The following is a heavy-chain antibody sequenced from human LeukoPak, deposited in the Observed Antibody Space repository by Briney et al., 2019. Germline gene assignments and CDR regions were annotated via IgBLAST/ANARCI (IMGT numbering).Heavy chain of an antibody. J-gene: IGHJ4*02. D-gene: IGHD3-22*01. Sequence: SETLSLTCTVSGGSISSDYWSWIRQPPGKGLEWIGYIYYTGSTNYNPSLKSRVTISVDTSKNQFSLKLSSVTAADTAVYYCAREYYDSSGYYVFFDYWGQGTLVTVSS. CDR3: AREYYDSSGYYVFFDY. V-gene: IGHV4-59*12. CDR1: GGSISSDY. CDR2: IYYTGST.